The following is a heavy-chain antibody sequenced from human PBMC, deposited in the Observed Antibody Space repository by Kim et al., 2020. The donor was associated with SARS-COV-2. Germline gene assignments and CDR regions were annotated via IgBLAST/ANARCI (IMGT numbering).Heavy chain of an antibody. Sequence: ASVKVSCKASGYTFTSYGISWVRQAPGQGLEWMGWISAYNGNTNYAQKLQGRVTMTTDTSTSTAYMELRSLRSDDTAVYYCASSIVVVPAAIRGLTSYYYGMDVWGQGTTVTVSS. CDR1: GYTFTSYG. J-gene: IGHJ6*02. V-gene: IGHV1-18*04. D-gene: IGHD2-2*02. CDR2: ISAYNGNT. CDR3: ASSIVVVPAAIRGLTSYYYGMDV.